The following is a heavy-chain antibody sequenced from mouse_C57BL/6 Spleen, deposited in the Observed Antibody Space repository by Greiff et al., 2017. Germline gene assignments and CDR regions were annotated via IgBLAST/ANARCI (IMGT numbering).Heavy chain of an antibody. V-gene: IGHV1-55*01. CDR2: IYPGSGST. Sequence: QVQLQQSGAELVKPGASVKMSCTASGYTFTSYWITWVKQRPGQGLEWIGDIYPGSGSTNYTEKFQSKATLTVDTSSSTAYMQLSSLTSEDSAVYYCARSYYGSSDGYFEVWGTGTTVTVSS. CDR1: GYTFTSYW. D-gene: IGHD1-1*01. CDR3: ARSYYGSSDGYFEV. J-gene: IGHJ1*03.